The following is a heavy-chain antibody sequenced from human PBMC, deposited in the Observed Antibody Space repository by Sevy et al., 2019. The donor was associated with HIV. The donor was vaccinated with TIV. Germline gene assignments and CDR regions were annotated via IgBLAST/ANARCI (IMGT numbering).Heavy chain of an antibody. CDR3: AGHDSSSWSFDY. Sequence: SETLSLTCTVSGGSISSSSYYWVWIRQPPGKGLEWIGSNYYSGSTYYNPPLKSRVTISVDTSKSQFSLKLTSVTAADTAVYYCAGHDSSSWSFDYWGQGTLVTVSS. J-gene: IGHJ4*02. D-gene: IGHD6-13*01. CDR1: GGSISSSSYY. V-gene: IGHV4-39*01. CDR2: NYYSGST.